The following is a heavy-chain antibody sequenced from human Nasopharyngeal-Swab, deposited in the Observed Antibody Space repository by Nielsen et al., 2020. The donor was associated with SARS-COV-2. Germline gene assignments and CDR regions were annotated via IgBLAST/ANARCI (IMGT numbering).Heavy chain of an antibody. Sequence: VRQAPGKGLEWVSIIYSGGATHYADSVKGRFTISRDNSKNTLYLQMNSLRAEDTAVYYCARDSMGGDGYNYYFDYWGQGTLVTVSS. J-gene: IGHJ4*02. D-gene: IGHD5-24*01. CDR2: IYSGGAT. V-gene: IGHV3-53*05. CDR3: ARDSMGGDGYNYYFDY.